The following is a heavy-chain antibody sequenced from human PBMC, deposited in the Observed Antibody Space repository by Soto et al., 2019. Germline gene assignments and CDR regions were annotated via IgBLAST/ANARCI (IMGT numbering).Heavy chain of an antibody. Sequence: QVVESGGGLVKPGQSLRLSCAGSGFTFRDYAVAWLRQTPGKGLECIGFIRSERYGGTADYAASIRGRLFISRDDYTGFAYLPMDSLRSGDTGVYHCTMIPSTGRGAPFAYWGQGTLVTVAS. CDR2: IRSERYGGTA. CDR1: GFTFRDYA. D-gene: IGHD2-15*01. J-gene: IGHJ4*02. CDR3: TMIPSTGRGAPFAY. V-gene: IGHV3-49*05.